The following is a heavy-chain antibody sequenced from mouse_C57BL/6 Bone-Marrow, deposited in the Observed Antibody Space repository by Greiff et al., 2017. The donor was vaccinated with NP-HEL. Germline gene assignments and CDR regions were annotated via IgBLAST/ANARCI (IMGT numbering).Heavy chain of an antibody. V-gene: IGHV14-4*01. CDR2: IDPENGDT. Sequence: VQLQQSGAELVRPGASVKLSCTASGFNIKDDYMHWVKQRPEQGLEWIGWIDPENGDTEYASKFQGKATITADTYSNTAYLQLSSLTSEDTAVYYCTRITTVEDYWGQGTTLTVSS. J-gene: IGHJ2*01. CDR3: TRITTVEDY. CDR1: GFNIKDDY. D-gene: IGHD1-1*01.